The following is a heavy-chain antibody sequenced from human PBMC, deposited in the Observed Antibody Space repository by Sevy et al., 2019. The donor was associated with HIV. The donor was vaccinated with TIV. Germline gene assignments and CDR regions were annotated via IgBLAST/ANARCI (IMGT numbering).Heavy chain of an antibody. V-gene: IGHV3-48*01. CDR2: ISSSSSTI. CDR1: GFTFSSYS. Sequence: GGSLRLSCAASGFTFSSYSMSWVRQAPGKGLEWVSYISSSSSTIYYTDSVKGRFTISRDNAKNSLYLQMNSLRAEDTAVYYCARGRIAVAVLWGQGTLVTVS. CDR3: ARGRIAVAVL. J-gene: IGHJ4*02. D-gene: IGHD6-19*01.